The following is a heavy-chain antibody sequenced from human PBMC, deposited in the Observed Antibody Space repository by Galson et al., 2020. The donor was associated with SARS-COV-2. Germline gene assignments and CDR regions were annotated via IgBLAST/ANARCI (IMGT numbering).Heavy chain of an antibody. CDR2: FDPEDGET. J-gene: IGHJ4*02. CDR1: GYTLTELS. Sequence: ASVKVSCKVSGYTLTELSMHWVRQAPGKGLEWMGGFDPEDGETIYAQKFQGRVTMTEDTSTDTAYMELSSLRSEDTAVYYCATDFSYDFWGGFDYWGEGTLVTVSS. D-gene: IGHD3-3*01. CDR3: ATDFSYDFWGGFDY. V-gene: IGHV1-24*01.